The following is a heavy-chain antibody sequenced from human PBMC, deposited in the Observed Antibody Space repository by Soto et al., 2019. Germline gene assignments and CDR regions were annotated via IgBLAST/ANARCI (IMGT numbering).Heavy chain of an antibody. J-gene: IGHJ4*02. D-gene: IGHD3-16*01. CDR3: VHKGGGDRILDY. Sequence: QITLKESGPALVKPTQTLTLTCTFSGFSLSTSGVGVGWIRQPPGEALEWLALIYWDDYKHFSPSLESRLTITKDNSKNQVVLTMTNMPPVATATYCCVHKGGGDRILDYWGQGTLVTVSS. CDR2: IYWDDYK. V-gene: IGHV2-5*02. CDR1: GFSLSTSGVG.